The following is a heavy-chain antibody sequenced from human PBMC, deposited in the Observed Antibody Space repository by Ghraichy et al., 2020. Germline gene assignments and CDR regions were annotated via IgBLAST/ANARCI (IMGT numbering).Heavy chain of an antibody. CDR2: ISYDGSNK. Sequence: SLRLSCAASGFTFSSYAMHWVRQAPGKGLEWVAVISYDGSNKYYADSVKGRFTISRDNSKNTLYLQMNSLRAEDTAVYYCAREQSVGIAAAGYFDYWGQGTLVTVSS. V-gene: IGHV3-30-3*01. CDR1: GFTFSSYA. J-gene: IGHJ4*02. D-gene: IGHD6-13*01. CDR3: AREQSVGIAAAGYFDY.